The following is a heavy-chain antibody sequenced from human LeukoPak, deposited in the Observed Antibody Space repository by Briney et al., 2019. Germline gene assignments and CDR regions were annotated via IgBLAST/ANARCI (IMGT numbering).Heavy chain of an antibody. CDR2: ISSYNGNT. CDR1: GYTFTSYG. CDR3: ARRGPYSSSSEYDY. J-gene: IGHJ4*02. V-gene: IGHV1-18*01. Sequence: ASVKVSCKASGYTFTSYGISWVRQAPGQGLEWMGWISSYNGNTNYAQKLQGRATMTTDTSTSTAYMELRSLRSDDTAVYYCARRGPYSSSSEYDYWGQGTLVTVSS. D-gene: IGHD6-6*01.